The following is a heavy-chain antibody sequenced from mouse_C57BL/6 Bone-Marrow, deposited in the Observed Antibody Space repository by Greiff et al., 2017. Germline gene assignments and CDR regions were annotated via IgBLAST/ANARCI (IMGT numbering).Heavy chain of an antibody. D-gene: IGHD2-2*01. CDR1: GYSITSGYY. J-gene: IGHJ1*03. CDR3: ASDGYYWYFDV. V-gene: IGHV3-6*01. Sequence: EVQLQQSGPGLVKPSQSLSLTCSVTGYSITSGYYWNWIRQFPGNKLEWMGYISYDGSNNYNPSLKNRISITRDTSKNQLFLKLNSVTTEDTATDYCASDGYYWYFDVWGTGTTVTVSS. CDR2: ISYDGSN.